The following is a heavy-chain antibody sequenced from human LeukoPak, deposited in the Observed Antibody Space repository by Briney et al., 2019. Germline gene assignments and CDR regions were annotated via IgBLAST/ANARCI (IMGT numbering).Heavy chain of an antibody. CDR2: ILTSGTT. Sequence: SETLSLTCTVSGVSISRHYWSWIRQPAGKGLEWIGRILTSGTTNYNLSLRSRLSMSVDTSKNQFSLRLSSVTAADTAVYFCARESEEPGVTLFDYWGQGTLVTVSS. CDR1: GVSISRHY. D-gene: IGHD3-10*01. CDR3: ARESEEPGVTLFDY. V-gene: IGHV4-4*07. J-gene: IGHJ4*02.